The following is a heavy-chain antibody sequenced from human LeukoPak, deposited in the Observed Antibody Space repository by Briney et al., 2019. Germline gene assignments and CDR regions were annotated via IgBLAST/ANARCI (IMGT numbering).Heavy chain of an antibody. Sequence: GGSLRLSCAASGFTFSTYDMSWVRQAPGKGLEWVSGISGGGGSTYYADSVKGRFTISRDNSKNTLYLQMNSLRAEDTAIYYCAKYCGYPSCSFFDYWGQGTLVTVSS. V-gene: IGHV3-23*01. CDR1: GFTFSTYD. CDR2: ISGGGGST. J-gene: IGHJ4*02. CDR3: AKYCGYPSCSFFDY. D-gene: IGHD2-2*01.